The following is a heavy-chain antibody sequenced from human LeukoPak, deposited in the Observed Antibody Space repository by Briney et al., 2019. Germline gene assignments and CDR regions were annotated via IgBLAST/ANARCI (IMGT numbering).Heavy chain of an antibody. Sequence: MPSETLSLTCAVYGGSFSGYYWSWIRQPPGKGLEWIGEINHSGSTNYNPSLKSRVTISVDTSKNQFSLKLSSVTAADTAVYYCASLRGYYGSSGLTSDYWGQGTLVTVSS. CDR1: GGSFSGYY. CDR3: ASLRGYYGSSGLTSDY. D-gene: IGHD3-22*01. V-gene: IGHV4-34*01. CDR2: INHSGST. J-gene: IGHJ4*02.